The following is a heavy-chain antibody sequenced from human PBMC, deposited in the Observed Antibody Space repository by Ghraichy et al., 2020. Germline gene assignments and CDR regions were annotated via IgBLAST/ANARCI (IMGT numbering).Heavy chain of an antibody. V-gene: IGHV3-21*01. Sequence: GGSLRLSCAASGFTFSSYSMNWVRQAPGKGLEWVSSISSSSSYIYYADSVKGQFTISRDNAKNSLYLQMNSLRAEDTAVYYCARDLFLAAVAGTGNAFDIWGQGTMVTVSS. J-gene: IGHJ3*02. CDR1: GFTFSSYS. CDR2: ISSSSSYI. CDR3: ARDLFLAAVAGTGNAFDI. D-gene: IGHD6-19*01.